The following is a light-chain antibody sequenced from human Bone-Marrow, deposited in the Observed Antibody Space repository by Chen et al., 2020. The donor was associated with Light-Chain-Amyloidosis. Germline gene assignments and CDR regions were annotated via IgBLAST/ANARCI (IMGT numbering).Light chain of an antibody. V-gene: IGKV3-20*01. CDR1: QTISSNY. Sequence: EIVLTQSPGTLSLSPGEGANLSCRASQTISSNYLTWYQQKFGQAPRLLIYGSSSRATGIPDRCTGSGCGTDFTLTINSLEPEDFAMYFCQQYGTSPLTFGGGTKVQIK. J-gene: IGKJ4*01. CDR2: GSS. CDR3: QQYGTSPLT.